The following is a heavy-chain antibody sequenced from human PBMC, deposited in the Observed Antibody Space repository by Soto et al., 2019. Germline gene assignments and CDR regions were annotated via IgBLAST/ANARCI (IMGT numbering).Heavy chain of an antibody. Sequence: QVQLVESGGGVVQPGRSLRLSCAASGFTFSSYAMHWVRQAPGKGLAWVAVISYDGSNKYYADSVTGRFTISRDNSKNTLYLQMNSLRAEDTAVYYCARDAVDTARGWDPYSYYFDYWGQGTLVTVSS. CDR1: GFTFSSYA. V-gene: IGHV3-30-3*01. CDR2: ISYDGSNK. CDR3: ARDAVDTARGWDPYSYYFDY. D-gene: IGHD5-18*01. J-gene: IGHJ4*02.